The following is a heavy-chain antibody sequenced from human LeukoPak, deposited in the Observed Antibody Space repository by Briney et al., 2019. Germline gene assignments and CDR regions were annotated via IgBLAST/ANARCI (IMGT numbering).Heavy chain of an antibody. Sequence: GGSLRLSCAASGFTFSDYDMNWVRQATGKGLEWVSAIGTAGDTYYTGSVKGRFTISRENAKNSLYLQMNSLRAGDTAVYYCARVAKERVGGVYYFDYWGQGTLVTVSS. CDR2: IGTAGDT. D-gene: IGHD1-1*01. J-gene: IGHJ4*02. CDR1: GFTFSDYD. CDR3: ARVAKERVGGVYYFDY. V-gene: IGHV3-13*01.